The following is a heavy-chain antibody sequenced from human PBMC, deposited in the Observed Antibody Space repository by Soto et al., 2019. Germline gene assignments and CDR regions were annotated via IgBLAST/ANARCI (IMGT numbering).Heavy chain of an antibody. CDR1: GGTFSSYA. CDR3: ARGLGRYNWNYGPFDY. Sequence: SVKVSCKASGGTFSSYAISWVRQAPGQGLEWMGGIIPIFGTANYAQKFQGRVTITADESTSTAYMELSSLRSEDTAVYYCARGLGRYNWNYGPFDYWGQGTLVTVSS. J-gene: IGHJ4*02. D-gene: IGHD1-7*01. CDR2: IIPIFGTA. V-gene: IGHV1-69*13.